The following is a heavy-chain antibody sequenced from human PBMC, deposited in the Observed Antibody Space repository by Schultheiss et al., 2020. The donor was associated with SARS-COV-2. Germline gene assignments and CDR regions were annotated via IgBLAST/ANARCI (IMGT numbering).Heavy chain of an antibody. CDR3: ARDRVNLDIVVVPAAPGGYYYGMDV. V-gene: IGHV1-2*02. J-gene: IGHJ6*02. CDR2: SGGT. CDR1: GGTFSSYA. Sequence: ASVKVSCKASGGTFSSYAISWVRQAPGQGLEWKGWSGGTNHAQKFQGRVNMTRDTSISTAYMELSRLRSDDTAVYYCARDRVNLDIVVVPAAPGGYYYGMDVWGQGTTVTVSS. D-gene: IGHD2-2*01.